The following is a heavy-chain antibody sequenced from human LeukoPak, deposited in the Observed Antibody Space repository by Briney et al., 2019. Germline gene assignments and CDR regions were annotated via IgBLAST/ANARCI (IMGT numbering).Heavy chain of an antibody. J-gene: IGHJ5*02. CDR2: ISSSSSYI. D-gene: IGHD1-26*01. CDR1: GFTFSSYA. V-gene: IGHV3-21*01. CDR3: AREWELTWFDP. Sequence: GGSLRLSCAASGFTFSSYAMSWVRQAPGKGLEWVSSISSSSSYIYYADSVKGRFTISRDNAKNSLYPQMNSLRAEDTAVYYCAREWELTWFDPWGQGTLVTVSS.